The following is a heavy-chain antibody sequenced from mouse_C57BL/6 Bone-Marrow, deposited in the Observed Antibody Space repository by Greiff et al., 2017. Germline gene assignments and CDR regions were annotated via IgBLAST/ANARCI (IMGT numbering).Heavy chain of an antibody. Sequence: QVQLQQSGPGLVQPSQSLSITCTVSGFSLTSYGVHWVRQSPGKGLEWLGVIWSGGSTDYNADFISRLSISKDNSKSQVFFKMNSLQADDTAIYYCARCYGNGKDAMDYWGQGTSVTVSS. J-gene: IGHJ4*01. CDR3: ARCYGNGKDAMDY. D-gene: IGHD2-1*01. CDR1: GFSLTSYG. CDR2: IWSGGST. V-gene: IGHV2-2*01.